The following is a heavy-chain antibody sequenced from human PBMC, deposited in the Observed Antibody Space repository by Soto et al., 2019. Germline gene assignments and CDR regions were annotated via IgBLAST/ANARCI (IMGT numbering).Heavy chain of an antibody. J-gene: IGHJ4*02. CDR3: ARDRHDILTGPLDY. V-gene: IGHV3-30*14. CDR2: TSYDGINK. CDR1: GFNFNHFA. Sequence: GGSLRLSCAASGFNFNHFAMHWVRKAPGKGLDWVAVTSYDGINKFYADSVKGRFTISRDNTKNTLFLQMNSLRPEDTALYYCARDRHDILTGPLDYWGPGTLVTVSS. D-gene: IGHD3-9*01.